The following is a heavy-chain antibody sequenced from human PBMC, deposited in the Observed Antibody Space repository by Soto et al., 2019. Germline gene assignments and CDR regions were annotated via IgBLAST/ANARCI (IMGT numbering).Heavy chain of an antibody. D-gene: IGHD1-1*01. CDR3: ARGRYGDY. CDR2: ISAHNGNT. Sequence: QVHLVQSGAEVKKPGASVKVPCKGSGYAFTTYGITWVRQAPGQGLEWMGWISAHNGNTNYAQKLQGRVTVTRDTSTSTAYMELRSLRSDDTAVYYCARGRYGDYWGQGALVTVSS. V-gene: IGHV1-18*01. J-gene: IGHJ4*02. CDR1: GYAFTTYG.